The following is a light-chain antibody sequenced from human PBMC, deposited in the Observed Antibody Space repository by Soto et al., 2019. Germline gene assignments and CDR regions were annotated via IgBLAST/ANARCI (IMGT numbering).Light chain of an antibody. CDR3: QQSNNWPKT. J-gene: IGKJ1*01. CDR2: DAS. V-gene: IGKV3-15*01. Sequence: EIVMTQSPATLSVSPGETATLSCRASQSVSRSLAWYQQKPGQAPRLLISDASTRAAGLPARFSGSGSGTEYTLTISTRQSEDFAVYFCQQSNNWPKTFGQGTKVEMK. CDR1: QSVSRS.